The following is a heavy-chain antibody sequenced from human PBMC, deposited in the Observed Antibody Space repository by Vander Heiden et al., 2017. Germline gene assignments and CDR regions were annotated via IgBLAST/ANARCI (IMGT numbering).Heavy chain of an antibody. J-gene: IGHJ2*01. CDR1: GVTFNNYA. V-gene: IGHV3-23*01. CDR3: ATGIYGDYRYWYFDR. Sequence: EEQLLESGGGLVKRGGSLRLSCVASGVTFNNYAVNWVRQAPGKGLEWVSGMSNSGDSTYYADSLKGRFTISRDNSKNTLYLQMNSLRAEDTAVYYCATGIYGDYRYWYFDRWGRGTLVTVSS. D-gene: IGHD4-17*01. CDR2: MSNSGDST.